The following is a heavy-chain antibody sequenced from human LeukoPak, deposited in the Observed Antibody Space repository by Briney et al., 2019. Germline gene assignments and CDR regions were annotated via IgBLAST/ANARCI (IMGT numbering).Heavy chain of an antibody. D-gene: IGHD3-22*01. V-gene: IGHV3-23*01. Sequence: GGSLRLSCAASGFTFSSYAMSLVRQAPGKGLEWVSAISGSGGSTYYADSVKGRFTISRDNSKNTLYLQMNSLRAEDTAVYYCARSSYYYDSSGYYLYWGQGTLVTVSS. CDR2: ISGSGGST. CDR1: GFTFSSYA. J-gene: IGHJ4*02. CDR3: ARSSYYYDSSGYYLY.